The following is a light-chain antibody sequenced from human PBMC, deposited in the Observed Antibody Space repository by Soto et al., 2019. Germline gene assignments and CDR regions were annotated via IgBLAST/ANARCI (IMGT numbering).Light chain of an antibody. CDR2: GAS. J-gene: IGKJ4*01. CDR1: RTIDTY. V-gene: IGKV3-15*01. Sequence: DIVMTQSPACVSASLGERVTLSCRASRTIDTYLAWFQHRLGQPPRLLIFGASVRAPGVPPRFSGGGSGTEFTLTINSLRSEDFAVYFCQQYDAWPPGTFGGGTTVEI. CDR3: QQYDAWPPGT.